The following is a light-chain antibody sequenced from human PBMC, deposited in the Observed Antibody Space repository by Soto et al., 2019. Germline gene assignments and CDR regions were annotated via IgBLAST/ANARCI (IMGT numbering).Light chain of an antibody. V-gene: IGKV3-20*01. Sequence: ENVLTQSPGTLSLSPRERATLSCRASQSVSTPYLAWYQQKPGQAPRLLIYSTSTRASGIPDRFSGSGSGTDFTLTISRLEPEDFAVYYCQQYGSSLWTFGQGNKVEIK. CDR2: STS. CDR3: QQYGSSLWT. CDR1: QSVSTPY. J-gene: IGKJ1*01.